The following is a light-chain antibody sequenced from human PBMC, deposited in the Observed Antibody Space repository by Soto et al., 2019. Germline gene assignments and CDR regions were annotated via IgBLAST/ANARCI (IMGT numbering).Light chain of an antibody. J-gene: IGKJ1*01. Sequence: EIVLTQSPCTLSLSPGEKATLSCRASQSVGDSFLSWYQQKHGLAPMLLIYAVSIRATGIPDRLSGSGSGRYCNLPISRMEPEDFALYYCGQFVCSPPRTFGQGTKVEIK. V-gene: IGKV3-20*01. CDR3: GQFVCSPPRT. CDR1: QSVGDSF. CDR2: AVS.